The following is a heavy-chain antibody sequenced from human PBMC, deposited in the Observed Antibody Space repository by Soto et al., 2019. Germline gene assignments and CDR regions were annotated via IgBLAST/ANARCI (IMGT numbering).Heavy chain of an antibody. Sequence: QVQVQESGPGLVKPSETLSLTCAVSGGSVSSGSYYWAWIRQPPGNILEWIGNMFHSGTTNYNPSLKSRVTTSVNPPTKQSSLKLSSVTAAETAVYYCSRIHLTGPVASWGQGNLVTVSS. V-gene: IGHV4-61*01. CDR2: MFHSGTT. D-gene: IGHD7-27*01. J-gene: IGHJ4*02. CDR3: SRIHLTGPVAS. CDR1: GGSVSSGSYY.